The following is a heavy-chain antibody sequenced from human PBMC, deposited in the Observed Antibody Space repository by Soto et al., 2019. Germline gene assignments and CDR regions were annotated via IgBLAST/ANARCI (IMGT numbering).Heavy chain of an antibody. D-gene: IGHD3-16*02. Sequence: QVQLQESGPGLVKPSGTLSLTCAVSGGSISSSNWWSWVRQPPGKGLESIGEIYHSGSTNYNPSLKSRVTISVDKSKNQFSLKLSSVTAADTAVYYCAEAEQLRLGELSLYYWGQGTLVTVSS. CDR1: GGSISSSNW. CDR2: IYHSGST. V-gene: IGHV4-4*02. J-gene: IGHJ4*02. CDR3: AEAEQLRLGELSLYY.